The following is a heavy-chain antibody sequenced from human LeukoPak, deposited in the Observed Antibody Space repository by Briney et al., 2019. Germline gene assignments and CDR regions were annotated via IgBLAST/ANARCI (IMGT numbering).Heavy chain of an antibody. CDR2: ISAYNGNT. D-gene: IGHD6-19*01. Sequence: ASVKVSCKASGYTFTSYGISWVRQAPGQGLEWMGWISAYNGNTNYAQKLQGRVTMTTDTSTSTAYMELRSLRSDDTAVYYCARDPSGGEGYYYYMDVWGKGTTVTVSS. J-gene: IGHJ6*03. CDR3: ARDPSGGEGYYYYMDV. CDR1: GYTFTSYG. V-gene: IGHV1-18*01.